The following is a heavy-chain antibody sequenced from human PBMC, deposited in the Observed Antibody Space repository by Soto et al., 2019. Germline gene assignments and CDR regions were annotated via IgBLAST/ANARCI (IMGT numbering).Heavy chain of an antibody. CDR2: IYYSGST. J-gene: IGHJ6*02. Sequence: PEDTLSLPCTVSGGSISSDYWSWIRQPPGKGLEWIGYIYYSGSTNYNPSLKSRVTISVDTSKNQFSLKLSSVTAADTAVYYCARDNYYYGMDVWGQGTTVTVSS. CDR3: ARDNYYYGMDV. V-gene: IGHV4-59*01. CDR1: GGSISSDY.